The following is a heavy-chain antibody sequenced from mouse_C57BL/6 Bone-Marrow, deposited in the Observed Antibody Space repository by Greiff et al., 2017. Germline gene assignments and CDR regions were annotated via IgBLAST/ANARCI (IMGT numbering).Heavy chain of an antibody. CDR1: GYTFTSYW. Sequence: VQLQQSGAELVKPGASVKMSCKASGYTFTSYWITWVKQRPGQGLEWIGDIYPGSGSTNYNEKFKSKATLTVDTSSSTAYMQLSSLTSEDSAVYDCARWDGNYVGDYWGQGTTLTVSS. CDR3: ARWDGNYVGDY. CDR2: IYPGSGST. D-gene: IGHD2-1*01. J-gene: IGHJ2*01. V-gene: IGHV1-55*01.